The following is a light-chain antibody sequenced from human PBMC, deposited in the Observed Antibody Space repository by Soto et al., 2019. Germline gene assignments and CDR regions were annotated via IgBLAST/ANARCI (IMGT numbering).Light chain of an antibody. V-gene: IGKV3-11*01. CDR1: QRVSSY. CDR3: QQRSNWPLT. Sequence: EIVLTQSPATLSLSPGERATLSCRASQRVSSYLAWYQQKPGQAPRLLIYDASNWATGIPARFSGSGSGTDVTLTISSLEPEDFAVYYCQQRSNWPLTFGGGTKVEIK. CDR2: DAS. J-gene: IGKJ4*01.